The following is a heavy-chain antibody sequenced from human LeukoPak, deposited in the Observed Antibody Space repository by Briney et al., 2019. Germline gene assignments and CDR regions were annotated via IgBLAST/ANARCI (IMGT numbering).Heavy chain of an antibody. Sequence: PGGSLRLSCAASGFTFSNYAMTWVRQAPGKGLEWVSTISGSGGSAYYAHSVKGRFTISRDNAKKSVYLQMNSLSAEDTAVYYCATTSVSGTYYADYWGQGALVTVSS. V-gene: IGHV3-23*01. D-gene: IGHD1-26*01. CDR1: GFTFSNYA. CDR2: ISGSGGSA. CDR3: ATTSVSGTYYADY. J-gene: IGHJ4*02.